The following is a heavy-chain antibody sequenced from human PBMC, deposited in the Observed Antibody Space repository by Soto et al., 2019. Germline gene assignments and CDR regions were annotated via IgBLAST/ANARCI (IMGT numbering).Heavy chain of an antibody. Sequence: ASVKVSCRASGYTCTSYGISWVRQAPGQGLEWMGWISAYNGNTNYAQKLQGRVTMTTDTSTSTAYMELRSLRSDDTAVYYCARENDFWSGLDSDYWGQGTLVTVSS. CDR3: ARENDFWSGLDSDY. D-gene: IGHD3-3*01. CDR1: GYTCTSYG. V-gene: IGHV1-18*01. CDR2: ISAYNGNT. J-gene: IGHJ4*02.